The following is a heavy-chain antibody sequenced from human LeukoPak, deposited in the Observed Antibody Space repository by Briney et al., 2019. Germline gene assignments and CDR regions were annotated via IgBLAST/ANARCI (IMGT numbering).Heavy chain of an antibody. D-gene: IGHD2-2*01. V-gene: IGHV4-34*01. J-gene: IGHJ4*02. CDR2: INHSGST. CDR3: ARGPRGNNCSSTSCQGGDYFDY. Sequence: SETLSLTCAVYGGSFSGYYWSWIRQPPGKGLEWIGEINHSGSTNYNPSLKSRVTISVDTSKNQFSLKLSSVTAADTAVYYRARGPRGNNCSSTSCQGGDYFDYWGQGTLVTVSS. CDR1: GGSFSGYY.